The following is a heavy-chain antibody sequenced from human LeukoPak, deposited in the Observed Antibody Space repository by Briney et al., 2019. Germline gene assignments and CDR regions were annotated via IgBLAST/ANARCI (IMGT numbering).Heavy chain of an antibody. D-gene: IGHD5-18*01. CDR1: GGSISSYY. CDR3: ARVEDTAMDK. CDR2: IYYSGST. J-gene: IGHJ4*02. Sequence: KPSETLSLTCTVSGGSISSYYWSWIRQPPGKGLEWIGYIYYSGSTNYNPSLKSRVTISVDTSRNQFSLKLSSVTAADTAVYYCARVEDTAMDKWGQGTLVTVSS. V-gene: IGHV4-59*01.